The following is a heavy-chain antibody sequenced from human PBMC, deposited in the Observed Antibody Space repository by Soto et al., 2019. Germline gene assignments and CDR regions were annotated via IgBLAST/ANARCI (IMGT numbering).Heavy chain of an antibody. CDR3: AKDVEYSSPVPI. Sequence: GGSLRLSCAASGFIFSTYAMHWVRQPPGKGLEWVAVISYDGNTKDYADSVKGRFSISRDNSKNTVYLQMSSLRTEDAAVYYCAKDVEYSSPVPIWGQGTMVTVSS. CDR2: ISYDGNTK. D-gene: IGHD6-6*01. CDR1: GFIFSTYA. V-gene: IGHV3-30-3*01. J-gene: IGHJ3*02.